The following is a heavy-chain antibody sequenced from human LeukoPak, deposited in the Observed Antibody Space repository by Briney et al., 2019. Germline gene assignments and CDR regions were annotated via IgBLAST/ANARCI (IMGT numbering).Heavy chain of an antibody. Sequence: PGGSLRLSCAACVFTLSRYATLGGRQSPGEGVVGVCYIVCCCASTFYADSVKGRFTISRDNSENTLNLQMNSMRAEDTAIYHCAKVRVVGDYNWFFDLWGRGTLVTVSS. J-gene: IGHJ2*01. CDR1: VFTLSRYA. V-gene: IGHV3-23*01. CDR2: IVCCCAST. CDR3: AKVRVVGDYNWFFDL. D-gene: IGHD4-17*01.